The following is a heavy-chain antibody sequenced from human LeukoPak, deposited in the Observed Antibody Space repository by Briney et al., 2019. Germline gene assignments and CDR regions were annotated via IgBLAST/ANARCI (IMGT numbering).Heavy chain of an antibody. D-gene: IGHD3-22*01. Sequence: GGSLRLSCAASGFTFSSYAMTWVRQAPGKGLEWVSTISGSGSGTYYADSVKGRFTISRDNSKNTLYLQMNSLRIEDTAVYYCAKGGRWDYYDSSHWGQGTMVTVSS. CDR1: GFTFSSYA. J-gene: IGHJ3*01. CDR2: ISGSGSGT. CDR3: AKGGRWDYYDSSH. V-gene: IGHV3-23*01.